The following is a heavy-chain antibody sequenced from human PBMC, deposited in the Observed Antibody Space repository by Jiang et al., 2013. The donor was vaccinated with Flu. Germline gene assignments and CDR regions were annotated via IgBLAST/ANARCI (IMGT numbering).Heavy chain of an antibody. V-gene: IGHV4-34*01. CDR3: ARYQLLWDLDAFDI. D-gene: IGHD2-2*01. CDR2: INHSGST. J-gene: IGHJ3*02. Sequence: LKPSETLSLTCAVYGGSFSGYYWSWIRQPPGKGLEWIGEINHSGSTNYNPSLKSRVTISVDTSKNQFSLKLSSVTAADTAVYYCARYQLLWDLDAFDIWGQGTMVTVSS. CDR1: GGSFSGYY.